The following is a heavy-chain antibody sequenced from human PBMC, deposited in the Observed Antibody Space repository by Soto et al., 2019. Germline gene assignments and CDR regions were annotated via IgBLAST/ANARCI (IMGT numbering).Heavy chain of an antibody. V-gene: IGHV4-30-4*08. Sequence: SETLSLTCSVSGDSISTVDYFWAWIRQPPGQALEYIGYIYKSATTYYNPSFESRVAISLDTSKSQFSLNVTSVTAADTAVYFCARGRYCLTGRCFPNWLDSWGQGTLVTVSS. J-gene: IGHJ5*01. D-gene: IGHD2-15*01. CDR2: IYKSATT. CDR1: GDSISTVDYF. CDR3: ARGRYCLTGRCFPNWLDS.